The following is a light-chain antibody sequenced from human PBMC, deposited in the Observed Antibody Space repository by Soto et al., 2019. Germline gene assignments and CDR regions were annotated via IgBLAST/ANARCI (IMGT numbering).Light chain of an antibody. CDR1: NSDIGGSDY. Sequence: QSALTQPPSASGSPGQSVTISCTGSNSDIGGSDYVSWYQQHPGKAPKLILYEVTKRPPGVPARFSGSKSGNTASLSVSGLQADDDGNYYCSSYAGGDDVVFGGGTKLTVL. J-gene: IGLJ2*01. V-gene: IGLV2-8*01. CDR2: EVT. CDR3: SSYAGGDDVV.